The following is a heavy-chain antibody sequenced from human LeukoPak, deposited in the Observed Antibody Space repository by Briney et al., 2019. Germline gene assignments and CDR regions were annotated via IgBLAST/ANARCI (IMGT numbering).Heavy chain of an antibody. CDR3: AKDRRGQYSSSWTAI. Sequence: GGSLRLSCAASGFTFSSYAMSWVRQAPGKGLEWVSAISGSGTSTYYAASVKGRFTISRDSSKNTLYLQMNSLRAEDTAVYYCAKDRRGQYSSSWTAIWGQGTMVTVSS. J-gene: IGHJ3*02. CDR1: GFTFSSYA. V-gene: IGHV3-23*01. CDR2: ISGSGTST. D-gene: IGHD6-13*01.